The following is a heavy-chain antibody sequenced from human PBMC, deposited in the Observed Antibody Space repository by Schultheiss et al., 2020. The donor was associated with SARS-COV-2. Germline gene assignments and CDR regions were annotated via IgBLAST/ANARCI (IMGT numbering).Heavy chain of an antibody. D-gene: IGHD4-17*01. CDR3: AKDGYGDYSYFDY. CDR2: ISYDGSNK. J-gene: IGHJ4*02. Sequence: GGSLRLSCAASGFTFSSYGMHWVRQDPGKGLEWVAVISYDGSNKYYADSVKCRFTISRDNSKNTLYLQMNSLRAEDTAVYYCAKDGYGDYSYFDYWGQGTLVTVSS. V-gene: IGHV3-30*18. CDR1: GFTFSSYG.